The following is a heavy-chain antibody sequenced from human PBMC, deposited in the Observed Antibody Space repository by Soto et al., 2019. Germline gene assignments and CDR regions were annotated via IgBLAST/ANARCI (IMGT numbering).Heavy chain of an antibody. V-gene: IGHV3-7*04. CDR1: GFTFSNFW. J-gene: IGHJ4*02. CDR3: ARGLYTRGWYVDRFDF. D-gene: IGHD6-19*01. Sequence: EVQLVESGGGLVQPGGSLRLSCAASGFTFSNFWMSWVRQAPGKGLEWVANVKPDGSGKYYQDSVRGRFTISRDNAKNSLHLPIDCLRVEDTAVYYCARGLYTRGWYVDRFDFWGQGTLVTVSS. CDR2: VKPDGSGK.